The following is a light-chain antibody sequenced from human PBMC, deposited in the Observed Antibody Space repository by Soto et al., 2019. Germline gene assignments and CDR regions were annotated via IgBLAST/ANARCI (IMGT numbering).Light chain of an antibody. V-gene: IGKV1-5*01. CDR2: DAS. J-gene: IGKJ4*01. CDR3: QEYDSVRLT. CDR1: QSISSW. Sequence: DIQMTQSPSTLSASVGDRVTITCRASQSISSWLAWYQQKPGKAPKLLIYDASTLESGVPSRFSGSGSKKDFTRTISSLQPGDVATDYCQEYDSVRLTFGGGTKVEVK.